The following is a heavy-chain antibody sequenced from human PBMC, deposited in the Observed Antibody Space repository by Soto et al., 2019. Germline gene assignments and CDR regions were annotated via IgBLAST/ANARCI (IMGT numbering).Heavy chain of an antibody. CDR3: ARDFGRN. D-gene: IGHD3-10*01. Sequence: EVELVESGGGLVQPGGSLRLSCAASGFTVTSNYMSWVRQAPGKGLEWVSVIYAGGNTYYADSVKGRFTISRDNLKNMVYLQMNSLRADDTAVYYCARDFGRNWGQGTLVTVSS. CDR2: IYAGGNT. V-gene: IGHV3-66*01. CDR1: GFTVTSNY. J-gene: IGHJ4*02.